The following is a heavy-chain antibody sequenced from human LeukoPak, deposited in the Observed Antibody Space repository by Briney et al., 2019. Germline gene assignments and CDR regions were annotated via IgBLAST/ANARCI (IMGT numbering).Heavy chain of an antibody. CDR1: GFTFTSYS. V-gene: IGHV3-23*01. Sequence: GGSLRLSCAASGFTFTSYSMNWVRQAPGRGLEWVSSVDGGGGGTYYADSVKGRFTISRDNSKDTLYLQMNGLRAVDTAVYFCAKQSAGSAAWYSLHYDFWGQGTLVTVSS. D-gene: IGHD6-13*01. J-gene: IGHJ4*02. CDR3: AKQSAGSAAWYSLHYDF. CDR2: VDGGGGGT.